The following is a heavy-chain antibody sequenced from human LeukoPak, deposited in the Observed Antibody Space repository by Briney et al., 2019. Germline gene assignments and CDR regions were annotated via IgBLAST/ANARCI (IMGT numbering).Heavy chain of an antibody. CDR1: GFTFSSYI. CDR3: ARDRRSVVPAANDYYFDY. D-gene: IGHD2-2*01. CDR2: ISCSSGYI. Sequence: GGSLRLSFAASGFTFSSYIMNWVRQAPGKGLEWVSSISCSSGYIYYADSLKGRFTISRDNAKNSLFLQMNSLRAEDTAVYYCARDRRSVVPAANDYYFDYWGQGTLVTVSS. V-gene: IGHV3-21*01. J-gene: IGHJ4*02.